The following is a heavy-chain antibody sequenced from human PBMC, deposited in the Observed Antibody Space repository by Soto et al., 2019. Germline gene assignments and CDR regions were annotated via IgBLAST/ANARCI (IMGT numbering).Heavy chain of an antibody. D-gene: IGHD5-18*01. CDR2: ISAYNGNT. J-gene: IGHJ6*02. V-gene: IGHV1-18*01. CDR1: GYTFTSYG. Sequence: GASVKVSCKASGYTFTSYGISWVRQAPGQGLEWMGWISAYNGNTNYAQKLQGRVTMTTDTSTSTAYMELRSLRSDDTAVYYCARAIGIAMVLGDYYYGMDVWGQGSTVTVSS. CDR3: ARAIGIAMVLGDYYYGMDV.